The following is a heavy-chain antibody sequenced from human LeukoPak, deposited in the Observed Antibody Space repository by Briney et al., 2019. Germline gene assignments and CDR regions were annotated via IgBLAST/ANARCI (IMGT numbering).Heavy chain of an antibody. V-gene: IGHV4-59*12. D-gene: IGHD1/OR15-1a*01. CDR1: GDSISGYY. CDR3: ARERNRRATFYQSPLDH. CDR2: IYYSGST. Sequence: SSETLSLTCTVSGDSISGYYWNWIRQPPGKGLEWIGYIYYSGSTNYNPSLKSRVTMSVNTSKNQFSLRLSSVTAADTAIYYCARERNRRATFYQSPLDHWGQGTLVTVSA. J-gene: IGHJ4*02.